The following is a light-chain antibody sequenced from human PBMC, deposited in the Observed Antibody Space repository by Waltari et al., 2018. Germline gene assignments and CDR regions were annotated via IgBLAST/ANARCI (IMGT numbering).Light chain of an antibody. J-gene: IGLJ3*02. CDR3: CSFTSSSTWV. CDR2: DVN. CDR1: TSDLGGYNY. V-gene: IGLV2-14*01. Sequence: QSALTQPASVSGSPGQSITISCTGTTSDLGGYNYVSWYQQHPGKAPKLLIYDVNSRPSGVSNRFSGSKSGNTASLIISGLQAEDEADYYCCSFTSSSTWVFGGGTTLTVL.